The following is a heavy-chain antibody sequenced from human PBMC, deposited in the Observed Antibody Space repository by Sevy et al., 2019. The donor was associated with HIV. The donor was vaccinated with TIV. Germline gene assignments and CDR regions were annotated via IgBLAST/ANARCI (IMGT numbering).Heavy chain of an antibody. Sequence: GGSLRLSCAASGFTFSDFQMSWIRQAPGRGLEWVSYISGSGHTIYYTDSVKGRFTISRDNAKNSLYLQTNSLRAEDTAAYYCAGATAATDKENYFDYWGQGALVTVSS. J-gene: IGHJ4*02. CDR3: AGATAATDKENYFDY. CDR1: GFTFSDFQ. CDR2: ISGSGHTI. D-gene: IGHD6-13*01. V-gene: IGHV3-11*01.